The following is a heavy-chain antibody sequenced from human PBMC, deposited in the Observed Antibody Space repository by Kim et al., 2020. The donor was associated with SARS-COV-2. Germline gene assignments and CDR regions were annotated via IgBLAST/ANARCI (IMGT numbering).Heavy chain of an antibody. J-gene: IGHJ4*02. Sequence: SETLSLTCTVSGGSISSGGYYWSWIRQHPGKGLEWIGYIYYSGSTYYNPSLKSRVTISVDTSKNQFSLKLSSVTAADTAVYYCARGLERSQLFDYWGQGTLVTVSS. CDR2: IYYSGST. V-gene: IGHV4-31*03. CDR3: ARGLERSQLFDY. D-gene: IGHD1-1*01. CDR1: GGSISSGGYY.